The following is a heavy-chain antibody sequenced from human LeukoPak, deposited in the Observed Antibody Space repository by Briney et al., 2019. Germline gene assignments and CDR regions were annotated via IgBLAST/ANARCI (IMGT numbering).Heavy chain of an antibody. CDR3: ARDREGSPPGFHFDY. CDR1: GYTFTSYY. V-gene: IGHV1-46*01. CDR2: INPSGGST. D-gene: IGHD3-10*01. J-gene: IGHJ4*02. Sequence: GASVTVSCKASGYTFTSYYMHWVRQAPGQGLEWMGIINPSGGSTSYAQKFQGRVTMTRDMSTSTVYMELSSLRSEDTAVYYCARDREGSPPGFHFDYWGQGTLVTVSS.